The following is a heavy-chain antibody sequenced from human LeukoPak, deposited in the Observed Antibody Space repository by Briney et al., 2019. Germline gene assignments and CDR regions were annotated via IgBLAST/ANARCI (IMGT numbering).Heavy chain of an antibody. CDR1: GFTFSSYS. CDR3: ARGTLLTPFDY. Sequence: GGSLRLSCAASGFTFSSYSMNWVRQAPGKGLEWVSSISGTSSYIYYADSVKGRFTISRDNAKNSVFLQMNSLRAEDTAVYYCARGTLLTPFDYWGQGTLVTVSS. D-gene: IGHD3-9*01. J-gene: IGHJ4*02. V-gene: IGHV3-21*01. CDR2: ISGTSSYI.